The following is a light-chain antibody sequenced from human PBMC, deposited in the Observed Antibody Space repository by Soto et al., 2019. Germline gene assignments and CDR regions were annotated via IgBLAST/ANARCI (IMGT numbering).Light chain of an antibody. CDR3: QKYGSSPLN. CDR1: QSVSSSF. Sequence: EIVLTQSPGSLSFYPGERANLSCSASQSVSSSFLAWYQQKPGQAPRLLIYGASSRATGIPDRFSGSGSGTDFTLTISRLEPEDFAVYYCQKYGSSPLNFGGGNKGAI. CDR2: GAS. J-gene: IGKJ4*01. V-gene: IGKV3-20*01.